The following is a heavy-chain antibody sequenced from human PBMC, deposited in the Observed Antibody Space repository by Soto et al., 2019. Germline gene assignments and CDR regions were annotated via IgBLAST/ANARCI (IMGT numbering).Heavy chain of an antibody. D-gene: IGHD1-1*01. CDR3: ARATGTLRSRNCDY. Sequence: ASETLSLTCSFSCGSISTVGHYWTWIRQPPGNGLEWIGSIYHTGSTYYSKSLRSRLTMSVGTSKSQFSLRLSSVTAADTAVYYCARATGTLRSRNCDYWGQGSLVTVSS. CDR2: IYHTGST. J-gene: IGHJ4*02. V-gene: IGHV4-31*03. CDR1: CGSISTVGHY.